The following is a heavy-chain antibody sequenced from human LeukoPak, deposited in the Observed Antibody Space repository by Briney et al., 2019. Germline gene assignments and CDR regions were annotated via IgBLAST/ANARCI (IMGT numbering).Heavy chain of an antibody. CDR1: GYSISSGYY. V-gene: IGHV4-38-2*02. Sequence: PSETLSLTCTVSGYSISSGYYWGWIRQPPGRGLEWIGSIYHSGSTYYNPSLKSRVTISVDTSKNQFSLKLSSVTAADTAVYYRARDRDSSGYPPADYWGQGTLVTVSS. CDR3: ARDRDSSGYPPADY. CDR2: IYHSGST. J-gene: IGHJ4*02. D-gene: IGHD3-22*01.